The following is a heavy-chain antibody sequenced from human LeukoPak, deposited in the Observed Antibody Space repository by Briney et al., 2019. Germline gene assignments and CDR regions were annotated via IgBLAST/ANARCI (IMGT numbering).Heavy chain of an antibody. CDR3: AREGARKWELPQYDY. J-gene: IGHJ4*02. D-gene: IGHD1-26*01. CDR1: GFSVTSENW. CDR2: VYYSGST. Sequence: SGTLSLTCAVSGFSVTSENWWNWVRQPPGKGLEWIAEVYYSGSTYYNPSLKSRVTISVDTSKNQFSLKLSSVTAADTAVYYCAREGARKWELPQYDYWGQGTLVTVSS. V-gene: IGHV4-4*02.